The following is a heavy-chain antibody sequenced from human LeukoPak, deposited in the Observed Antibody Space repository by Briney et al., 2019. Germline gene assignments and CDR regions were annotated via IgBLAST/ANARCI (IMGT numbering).Heavy chain of an antibody. CDR1: GFTFSSYS. CDR3: ARDFADFWSGYYNPLYYYYGMDV. Sequence: PGGSLRLSCAASGFTFSSYSMNWVRQAPGKGLEWVSSISSSSSYIYYADSVKGRFTISGDNAKNSLYLQMNSLRAEDTAVYYCARDFADFWSGYYNPLYYYYGMDVWGQGTTVTVSS. D-gene: IGHD3-3*01. V-gene: IGHV3-21*01. J-gene: IGHJ6*02. CDR2: ISSSSSYI.